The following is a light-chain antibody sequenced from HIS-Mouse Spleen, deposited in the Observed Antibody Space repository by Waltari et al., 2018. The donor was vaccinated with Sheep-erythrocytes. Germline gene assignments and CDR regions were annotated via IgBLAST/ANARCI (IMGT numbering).Light chain of an antibody. CDR2: DVS. J-gene: IGLJ1*01. CDR1: RTDVGCYTY. Sequence: QSALAQPRSVSGSPGQSVTIPCTGTRTDVGCYTYVPWYQQHPGKAPKLMIYDVSKRPSGVPDRFSGSKSGNTASLTISGLQAEDEADYYCCSYAGSYNHVFATGTKVTVL. V-gene: IGLV2-11*01. CDR3: CSYAGSYNHV.